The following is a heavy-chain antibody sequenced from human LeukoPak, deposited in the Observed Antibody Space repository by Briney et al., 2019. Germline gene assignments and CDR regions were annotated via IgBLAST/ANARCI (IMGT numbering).Heavy chain of an antibody. J-gene: IGHJ4*02. D-gene: IGHD6-13*01. Sequence: PGGSLRLSCAASGFTFNSYVMSWIRQAPEKGLEWVSAISGSGGNTYYADSVKGRITISRDNSKNTLYLQVNSLRAEDTAVYYCAKTGYSSTWYGGGQDYWGQGTLVTVSS. CDR1: GFTFNSYV. V-gene: IGHV3-23*01. CDR2: ISGSGGNT. CDR3: AKTGYSSTWYGGGQDY.